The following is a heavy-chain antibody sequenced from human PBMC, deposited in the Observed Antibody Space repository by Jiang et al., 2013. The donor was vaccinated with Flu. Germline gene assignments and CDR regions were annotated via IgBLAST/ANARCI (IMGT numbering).Heavy chain of an antibody. CDR2: ISYDGSNQ. D-gene: IGHD6-19*01. Sequence: VQLVESGGGVVQPGRSLRISCAASGFTFKNYNIHWVRQAPGKGLQWVALISYDGSNQEYAESVKGRFTISRNNPKNTLYLQMDSLRIEDTAVYARDRGTFSVGWSLDYWGQGALVTVSS. V-gene: IGHV3-30*04. CDR3: DRGTFSVGWSLDY. CDR1: GFTFKNYN. J-gene: IGHJ4*02.